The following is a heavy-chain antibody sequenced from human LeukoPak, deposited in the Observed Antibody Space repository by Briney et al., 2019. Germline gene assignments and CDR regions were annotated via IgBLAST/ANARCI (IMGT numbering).Heavy chain of an antibody. J-gene: IGHJ4*02. Sequence: SETLSLTCTVSSGSISSGGYYWSWIRQHPGKGLEWIGYIYYSGSTYYNPSLKSRVTISVDTSKNQFSLKLSSVTAADTAVYYCARGLGHNYDFWSGYYSYFDYWGQGTLVTVSS. D-gene: IGHD3-3*01. V-gene: IGHV4-31*03. CDR3: ARGLGHNYDFWSGYYSYFDY. CDR2: IYYSGST. CDR1: SGSISSGGYY.